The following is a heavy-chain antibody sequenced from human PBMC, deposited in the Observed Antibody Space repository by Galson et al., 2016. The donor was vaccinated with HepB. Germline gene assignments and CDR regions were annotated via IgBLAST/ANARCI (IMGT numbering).Heavy chain of an antibody. CDR1: GFTFRSYW. D-gene: IGHD6-6*01. CDR3: VRGGLGGQLVITYHYGLDV. Sequence: SLRLSCAASGFTFRSYWMHWVRQGPGKGLVWVSSINSDGSTTTYADSVKGRFTISRDNAKNTLSLQMNSLRVEDTAVYYCVRGGLGGQLVITYHYGLDVWGQGTTVTASS. CDR2: INSDGSTT. J-gene: IGHJ6*02. V-gene: IGHV3-74*01.